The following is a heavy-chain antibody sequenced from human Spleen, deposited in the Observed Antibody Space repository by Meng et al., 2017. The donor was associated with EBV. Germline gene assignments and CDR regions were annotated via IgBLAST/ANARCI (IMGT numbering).Heavy chain of an antibody. D-gene: IGHD2-15*01. V-gene: IGHV1-69*01. CDR1: GGTFSSYA. CDR3: ARAYCSGGSCYSGDYNWFDP. CDR2: IIPIFGTA. Sequence: VQVVQSGAEVKKAGSSVKVSCKASGGTFSSYAISWVRQAPGQGLEWMGGIIPIFGTANYAQKFQGRVTITADESTSTAYMELSSLRSEDTAVYYCARAYCSGGSCYSGDYNWFDPWGQGTLVTVSS. J-gene: IGHJ5*02.